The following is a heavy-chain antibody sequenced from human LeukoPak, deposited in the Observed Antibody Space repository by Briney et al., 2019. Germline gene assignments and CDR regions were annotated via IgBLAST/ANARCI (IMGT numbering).Heavy chain of an antibody. D-gene: IGHD3-22*01. V-gene: IGHV1-69*04. CDR1: GGTFISYA. CDR2: IIPILGIA. Sequence: ASVTVSCKASGGTFISYAISWVRQAPGQGLEWMGRIIPILGIANYAQKFQGRVTITADKSTSTAYMELSSLRSEDTAVYYCARGRPDSSGYYFDYWGQGTLVTVSS. J-gene: IGHJ4*02. CDR3: ARGRPDSSGYYFDY.